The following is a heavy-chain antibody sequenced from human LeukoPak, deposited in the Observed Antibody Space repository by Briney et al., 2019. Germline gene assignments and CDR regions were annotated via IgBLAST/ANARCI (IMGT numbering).Heavy chain of an antibody. CDR3: AKVLLRALDYMDV. CDR1: GFTFNNYA. V-gene: IGHV3-23*01. D-gene: IGHD2-15*01. Sequence: GGSLSLSCVSSGFTFNNYAMNWVRQAPGKGLEWVSAISGSGGSTYYADFVKGRFTISRDNSKSTLYLQMNNLRADDTAVYYCAKVLLRALDYMDVWGKGTTVTVSS. CDR2: ISGSGGST. J-gene: IGHJ6*03.